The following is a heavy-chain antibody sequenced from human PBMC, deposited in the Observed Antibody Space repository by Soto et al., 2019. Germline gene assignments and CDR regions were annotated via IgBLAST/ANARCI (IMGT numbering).Heavy chain of an antibody. D-gene: IGHD3-3*01. CDR3: ARQGPRRFLEWLLFDY. CDR2: IYYSGST. Sequence: QLQLQESGPGLVKPSETLSLTCTVSGGSISSSSYYWGWIRQPPGKGLEWIGSIYYSGSTYYNPSLKSRVTIPVDTSTNQFSLRLSAVTAADTAVYYGARQGPRRFLEWLLFDYWGQGTLVTVSS. J-gene: IGHJ4*02. CDR1: GGSISSSSYY. V-gene: IGHV4-39*01.